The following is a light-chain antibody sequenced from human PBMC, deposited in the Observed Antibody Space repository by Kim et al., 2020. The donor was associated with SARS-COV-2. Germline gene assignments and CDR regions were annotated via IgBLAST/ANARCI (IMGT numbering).Light chain of an antibody. CDR3: QQGYNSPRS. J-gene: IGKJ3*01. CDR2: GAS. CDR1: QNSNSL. V-gene: IGKV1-39*01. Sequence: GNNVTITCRTSQNSNSLLNWYEKKSGTAPKILLYGASNLQYGVPSRFSGSGSVTDFTLTISGLQLDDFATYYFQQGYNSPRSFGQGTKVDSK.